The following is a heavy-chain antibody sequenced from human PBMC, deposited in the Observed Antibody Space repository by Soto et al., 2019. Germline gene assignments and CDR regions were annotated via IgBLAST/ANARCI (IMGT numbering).Heavy chain of an antibody. CDR2: FNPANRNT. V-gene: IGHV1-18*01. D-gene: IGHD2-21*02. CDR3: ARVRFGDPFDF. J-gene: IGHJ4*02. CDR1: GYTFTNYG. Sequence: ASVNVSCKVSGYTFTNYGISWVRQAPGQGLEWVGWFNPANRNTNYAQKFQDRVSMTTDTSTNTAYMELRGLRSDDTAVYYCARVRFGDPFDFWGQGTLVTVSS.